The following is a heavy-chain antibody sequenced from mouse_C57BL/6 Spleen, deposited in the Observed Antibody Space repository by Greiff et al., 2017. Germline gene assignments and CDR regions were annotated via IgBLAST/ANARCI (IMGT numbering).Heavy chain of an antibody. V-gene: IGHV5-9-1*02. CDR1: GFTFSSYA. J-gene: IGHJ4*01. D-gene: IGHD1-1*01. Sequence: EVNLVESGEGLVKPGGSLKLSCAASGFTFSSYAMSWVRQTPEKRLEWVAYISSGGDYIYYADTVKGRFTISRDNARNTLYLQMSSLKSEDTAMYYCTRDEGYYYGSSPYAMDYWGQGTSVTVSS. CDR3: TRDEGYYYGSSPYAMDY. CDR2: ISSGGDYI.